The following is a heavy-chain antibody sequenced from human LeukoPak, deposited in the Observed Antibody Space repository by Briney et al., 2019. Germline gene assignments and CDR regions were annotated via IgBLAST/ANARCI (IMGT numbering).Heavy chain of an antibody. J-gene: IGHJ4*02. CDR2: IYSGSNT. D-gene: IGHD6-25*01. Sequence: PGGSLRLSCTASGFSFSSSHLGWVRQAPGKGLECVSLIYSGSNTYSTDSVKGRFTISRDNSKNTVYLQMNSLRAEDTAMYYCTRDQDSSVDWGQGTLVTVSS. CDR1: GFSFSSSH. CDR3: TRDQDSSVD. V-gene: IGHV3-66*01.